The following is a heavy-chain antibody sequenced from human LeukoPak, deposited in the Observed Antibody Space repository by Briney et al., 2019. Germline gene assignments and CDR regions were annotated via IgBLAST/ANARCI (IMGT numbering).Heavy chain of an antibody. Sequence: ASVKVSCKASGGTFSSYAISWVRHAPGQGLERMGRIIPILGIANYAQKFQGRVTITADKSTSTAYMELSSLSSEDTAVYYCARDRNSYGYIGAFDIWGQGTMVTVSS. CDR2: IIPILGIA. J-gene: IGHJ3*02. V-gene: IGHV1-69*04. CDR3: ARDRNSYGYIGAFDI. D-gene: IGHD5-18*01. CDR1: GGTFSSYA.